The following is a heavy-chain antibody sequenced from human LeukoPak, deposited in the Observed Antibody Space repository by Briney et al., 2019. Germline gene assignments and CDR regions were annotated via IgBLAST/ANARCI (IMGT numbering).Heavy chain of an antibody. CDR2: ISYDGSNK. D-gene: IGHD2-15*01. Sequence: GRSLRLSCAASGFTFSSYGMHWVRQAPGKGREWVAVISYDGSNKYYADSVKGRFTISRDNSKNTLYLQMNSLRAEDTAVYYCAKRQWWGMDVWGQGTTVTVSS. J-gene: IGHJ6*02. CDR1: GFTFSSYG. CDR3: AKRQWWGMDV. V-gene: IGHV3-30*18.